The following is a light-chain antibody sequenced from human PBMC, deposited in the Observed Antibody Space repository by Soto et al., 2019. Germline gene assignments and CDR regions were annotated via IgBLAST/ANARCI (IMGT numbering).Light chain of an antibody. CDR1: QGIRSD. CDR2: GAS. J-gene: IGKJ1*01. Sequence: IQMTQSPSSLSASVGGRVTISCRASQGIRSDLAWYQQKPGKVPKLLIYGASKLESGVPSRFSGSGFGTDFTLTISSLQPEDFATYYCLQDYNFPWAFGQGTKVEIK. CDR3: LQDYNFPWA. V-gene: IGKV1-6*01.